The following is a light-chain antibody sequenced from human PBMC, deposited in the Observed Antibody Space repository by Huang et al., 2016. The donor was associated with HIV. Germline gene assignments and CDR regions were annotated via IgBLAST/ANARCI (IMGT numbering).Light chain of an antibody. J-gene: IGKJ1*01. CDR3: QQYNTYWT. CDR2: KAY. CDR1: QSINNW. Sequence: DIQMTQSPSTLSASVGDKVTITCRASQSINNWLAWYQQKPGKAPKLLIYKAYNLESGVPSRFSGSGSGTEFTLTISSLQPDDFATFYCQQYNTYWTFGQGTKVDIK. V-gene: IGKV1-5*03.